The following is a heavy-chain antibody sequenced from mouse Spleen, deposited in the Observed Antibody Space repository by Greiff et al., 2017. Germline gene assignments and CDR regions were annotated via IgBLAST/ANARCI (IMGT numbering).Heavy chain of an antibody. CDR3: ARYRGNGSSYVGYFDV. CDR1: GFTFTDYY. D-gene: IGHD1-1*01. Sequence: DVMLVESGGGLVQPGGSLSLSCAASGFTFTDYYMSWVRQPPGKALEWLGFIRNKANGYTTEYSASVKGRFTISRDNSQSILYLQMNAPRAEDSATYYCARYRGNGSSYVGYFDVWGAGTTVTVSS. CDR2: IRNKANGYTT. V-gene: IGHV7-3*01. J-gene: IGHJ1*01.